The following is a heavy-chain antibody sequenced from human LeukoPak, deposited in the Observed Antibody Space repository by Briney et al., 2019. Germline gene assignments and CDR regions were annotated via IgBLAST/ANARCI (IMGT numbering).Heavy chain of an antibody. CDR3: AKSTTSGDYVWGSYRSLDY. CDR1: GFTFSSYV. Sequence: GGSLRLSCAASGFTFSSYVMSWVRQAPGKGLEWVSAISGSGGSTYYADSVKGRFTISRDNSKNTLYLQMNSLRAEDTAVYYCAKSTTSGDYVWGSYRSLDYWGQGTLATVSS. CDR2: ISGSGGST. V-gene: IGHV3-23*01. J-gene: IGHJ4*02. D-gene: IGHD3-16*02.